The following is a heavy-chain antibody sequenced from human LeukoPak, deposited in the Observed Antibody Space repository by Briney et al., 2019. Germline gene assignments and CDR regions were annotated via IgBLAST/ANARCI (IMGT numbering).Heavy chain of an antibody. CDR2: ISYDGSNK. Sequence: GGSLRLSCAASGFTFSSYGMHWVRQAPGKGLEWVAVISYDGSNKYYADSVKGRFTISRDNSKNTLYLQMNSLGAEDTAVYYCAKAPWRYGNYFDYWGQGTLVTVSS. J-gene: IGHJ4*02. D-gene: IGHD4-17*01. CDR3: AKAPWRYGNYFDY. CDR1: GFTFSSYG. V-gene: IGHV3-30*18.